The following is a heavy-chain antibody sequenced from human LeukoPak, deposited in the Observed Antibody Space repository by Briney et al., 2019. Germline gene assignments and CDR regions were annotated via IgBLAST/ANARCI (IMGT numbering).Heavy chain of an antibody. CDR1: GGSISNYY. D-gene: IGHD2/OR15-2a*01. CDR3: ARAPSYTEYFDY. V-gene: IGHV4-4*07. Sequence: LETLSLTCTVSGGSISNYYWAWIRQPAGKRLERIGRIYSSGITNYNPSLKSRVTMSVDTSKNQFSLTLTSVTAADTDVYFCARAPSYTEYFDYWGQGTLVTVSS. J-gene: IGHJ4*02. CDR2: IYSSGIT.